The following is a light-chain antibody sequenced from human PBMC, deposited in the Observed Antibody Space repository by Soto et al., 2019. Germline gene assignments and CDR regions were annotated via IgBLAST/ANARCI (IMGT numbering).Light chain of an antibody. CDR2: DVT. CDR1: ISDVGGYIY. V-gene: IGLV2-14*01. CDR3: RSYTTSSSSV. J-gene: IGLJ1*01. Sequence: QSVLTLADSVCGSPGQSITIACTGTISDVGGYIYVSWYQQHPGKAPKLMIYDVTSRPSGVSYRFSGSTSGNTASLTTSGLQAEDEADYYCRSYTTSSSSVFGTGTKVTVL.